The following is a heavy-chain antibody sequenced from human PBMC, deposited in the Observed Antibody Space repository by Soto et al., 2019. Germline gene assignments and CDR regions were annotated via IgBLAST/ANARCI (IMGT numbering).Heavy chain of an antibody. Sequence: PGGALRLSCAASGFTFSSYWMSWVRQTPGKGLEWVANVKQDGSEEYYVDSVGGRFTISRDNAKNSLYLQMNSLRAEDTAVYYCARPESSDTPWAFAYWGQGTLVTVSS. D-gene: IGHD1-26*01. V-gene: IGHV3-7*01. CDR1: GFTFSSYW. CDR3: ARPESSDTPWAFAY. J-gene: IGHJ4*02. CDR2: VKQDGSEE.